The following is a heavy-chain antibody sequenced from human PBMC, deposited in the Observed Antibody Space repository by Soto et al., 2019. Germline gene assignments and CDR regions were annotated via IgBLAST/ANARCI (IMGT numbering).Heavy chain of an antibody. CDR1: GYTFTSYA. J-gene: IGHJ4*02. CDR2: INAGNGNT. D-gene: IGHD6-19*01. Sequence: ASVKVSCKASGYTFTSYAMHWVRQAPGQRLEWMGWINAGNGNTKYSQKFQGRVTITRDTSASTAYMELSSLRSDDTAVYYCARDRGIAVAGSHYWGQGTLVTVSS. V-gene: IGHV1-3*01. CDR3: ARDRGIAVAGSHY.